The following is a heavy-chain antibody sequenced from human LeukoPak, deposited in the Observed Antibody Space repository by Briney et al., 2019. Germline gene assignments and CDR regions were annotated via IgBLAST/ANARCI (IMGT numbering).Heavy chain of an antibody. D-gene: IGHD3-22*01. CDR2: ISGSGGST. V-gene: IGHV3-23*01. Sequence: GGSLRLSCAASGFTFSNYAMSWVRQAPGKGLEWVSAISGSGGSTYYPDSMKGRFTISRDNSKNTLYLQMNSLRAEDTAVYYCAKDRGYYDSSGYYYWYFDLWGRGTLVTVSS. CDR3: AKDRGYYDSSGYYYWYFDL. CDR1: GFTFSNYA. J-gene: IGHJ2*01.